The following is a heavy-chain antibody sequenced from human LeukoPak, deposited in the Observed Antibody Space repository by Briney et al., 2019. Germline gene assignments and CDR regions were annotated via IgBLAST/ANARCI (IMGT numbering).Heavy chain of an antibody. CDR2: IRSEANSYAT. V-gene: IGHV3-73*01. Sequence: GGSLKLSCAASGFTFSGSAMHWVRQASGKGLEWVGRIRSEANSYATAYAASVKGGFTIPRDDSKNTAYLQMNSLKTEDTAVYYCTRDNGEYYYYYYMDVWGKGTTVTVSS. CDR1: GFTFSGSA. D-gene: IGHD3-10*01. CDR3: TRDNGEYYYYYYMDV. J-gene: IGHJ6*03.